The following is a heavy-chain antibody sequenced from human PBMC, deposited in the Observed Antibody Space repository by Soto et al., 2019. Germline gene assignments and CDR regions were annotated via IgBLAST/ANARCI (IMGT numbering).Heavy chain of an antibody. Sequence: QVQLVQSGTEVKKPWASVKVSCKASGYRFTHYVIHWVRQAPGQRLEWMGWIGAGDGKTYYSQNFQGRVTITKDTSASTAYMELSSLISEDTAVYYCVRDYASDSGVHLDFWGQGTLVTVSS. CDR1: GYRFTHYV. CDR3: VRDYASDSGVHLDF. D-gene: IGHD3-22*01. J-gene: IGHJ4*02. V-gene: IGHV1-3*01. CDR2: IGAGDGKT.